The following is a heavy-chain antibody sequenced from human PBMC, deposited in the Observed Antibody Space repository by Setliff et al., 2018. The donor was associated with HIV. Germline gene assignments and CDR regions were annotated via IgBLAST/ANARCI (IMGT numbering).Heavy chain of an antibody. CDR3: ARGGLTAAGTLLLVGYFDY. Sequence: SETLSLTCTVSSGSISSYYWSWIRQPPGKGLEWIGNIHYSGSTNYNPSLKSRVTISVDTSKNQFSLKLSSVTAADTAVYYCARGGLTAAGTLLLVGYFDYWGQGTLVTVSS. CDR1: SGSISSYY. J-gene: IGHJ4*02. V-gene: IGHV4-59*12. CDR2: IHYSGST. D-gene: IGHD6-13*01.